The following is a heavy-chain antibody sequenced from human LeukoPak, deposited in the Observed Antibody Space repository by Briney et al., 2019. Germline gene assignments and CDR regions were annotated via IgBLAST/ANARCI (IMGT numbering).Heavy chain of an antibody. V-gene: IGHV3-53*01. CDR1: GFTVSSNY. CDR3: ARDLQYGSGSY. Sequence: GGSLRLSCAASGFTVSSNYMSWVRQAPGKGLEWVSVIYSGGSTYYADSVKGRFTISRDNSKNTLYLQMNSLRAEDTAVYYCARDLQYGSGSYWGQGTLVTVSS. J-gene: IGHJ4*02. D-gene: IGHD3-10*01. CDR2: IYSGGST.